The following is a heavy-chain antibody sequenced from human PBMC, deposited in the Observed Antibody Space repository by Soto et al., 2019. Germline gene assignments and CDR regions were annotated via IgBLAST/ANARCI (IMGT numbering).Heavy chain of an antibody. J-gene: IGHJ4*02. Sequence: SETLSLTCAVSGGSISSSNWWSWVRQPPGKGLEWIGEIYHSGSTNYNPSLKSRVTISVDKSKNQFSLKLSSVTAADTAVYYCARGGTYYYGSGSSYPLDYWGQGTLVTSPQ. CDR3: ARGGTYYYGSGSSYPLDY. D-gene: IGHD3-10*01. V-gene: IGHV4-4*02. CDR1: GGSISSSNW. CDR2: IYHSGST.